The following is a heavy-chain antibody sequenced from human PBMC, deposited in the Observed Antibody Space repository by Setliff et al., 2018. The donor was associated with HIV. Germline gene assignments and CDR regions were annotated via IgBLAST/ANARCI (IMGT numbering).Heavy chain of an antibody. Sequence: PGGSLSLSCSASGFTLSNYGMHWVRQAPGKGLEWVAAVWFDESGIVYADSVNGRFTISRDTSENTLYLQMNSLREDDTAIYYCTKSMDGHIRGYHWGQGTQVTVSS. J-gene: IGHJ5*02. CDR2: VWFDESGI. CDR1: GFTLSNYG. V-gene: IGHV3-33*03. D-gene: IGHD2-2*03. CDR3: TKSMDGHIRGYH.